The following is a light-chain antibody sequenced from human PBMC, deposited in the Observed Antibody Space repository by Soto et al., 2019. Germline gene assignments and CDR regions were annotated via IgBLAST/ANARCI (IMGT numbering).Light chain of an antibody. Sequence: EILMTQSPATLSVSPGEIATLSCRASQSISSNLGWYQQKPGKAPKLVIYDASTRDTGVPARFSGSGSGTEFTLTISSLQSEDFAVYYCQQYNNWPVTFGQGTKVDIK. V-gene: IGKV3-15*01. CDR2: DAS. CDR1: QSISSN. CDR3: QQYNNWPVT. J-gene: IGKJ1*01.